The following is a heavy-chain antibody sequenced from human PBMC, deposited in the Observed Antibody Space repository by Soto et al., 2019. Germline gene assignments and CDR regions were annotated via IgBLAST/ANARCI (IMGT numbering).Heavy chain of an antibody. J-gene: IGHJ3*02. CDR3: ARNCKCCSGGSCYSDAFDI. CDR1: GCSISSYY. V-gene: IGHV4-59*08. CDR2: IYYSGST. D-gene: IGHD2-15*01. Sequence: QVQLQESGPGLVKPSETLSLTCTVSGCSISSYYWCWVRQPPGKGMEWIGYIYYSGSTNYNPSLKSRVTISVDTSKNQFALKLSSVTAADTAVYYCARNCKCCSGGSCYSDAFDIWGQGTMVTVSS.